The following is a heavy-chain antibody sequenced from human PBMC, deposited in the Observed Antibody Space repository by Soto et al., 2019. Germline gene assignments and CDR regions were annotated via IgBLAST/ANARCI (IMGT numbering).Heavy chain of an antibody. J-gene: IGHJ4*02. D-gene: IGHD1-7*01. CDR3: AKDRNYPRDQFHY. Sequence: GSLRLSCAASGFTFSDHYMSWIRQAPGKGLEWIGYSSNSGSFTRYADSVRGRFTISRDNSKNTIFLHMDSLRAEDTAVYYCAKDRNYPRDQFHYWGQGTLVTVSS. CDR1: GFTFSDHY. CDR2: SSNSGSFT. V-gene: IGHV3-11*05.